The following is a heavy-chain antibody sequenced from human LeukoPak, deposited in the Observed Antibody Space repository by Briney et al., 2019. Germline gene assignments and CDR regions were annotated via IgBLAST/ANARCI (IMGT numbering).Heavy chain of an antibody. J-gene: IGHJ5*02. Sequence: SETLSLTCSVSGGSMYTYYWSWIRQPPGKGLEYLGHIYYSGSTNYNPSLKSRVTMSVDTSKNQFSLKLSSVTAADTAVYYCAKLLEAYPGSGGNWFDPWGQGTLVTVSS. CDR1: GGSMYTYY. V-gene: IGHV4-59*08. CDR3: AKLLEAYPGSGGNWFDP. D-gene: IGHD3-10*01. CDR2: IYYSGST.